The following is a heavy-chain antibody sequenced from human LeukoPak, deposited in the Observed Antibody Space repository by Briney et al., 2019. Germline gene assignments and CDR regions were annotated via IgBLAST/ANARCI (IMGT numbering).Heavy chain of an antibody. CDR1: VYSVSSNSAA. D-gene: IGHD3-22*01. CDR2: TYYSCRWNN. V-gene: IGHV6-1*01. Sequence: SHTLSLTLTSSVYSVSSNSAAWNWIRQSPSRGLEWLGRTYYSCRWNNDYAVSVKSRITLNPDTSKNQFSLLLNSVTPEDTAVYYCARDCRGYYYLGGLDYWGQGNLVTVSS. J-gene: IGHJ4*02. CDR3: ARDCRGYYYLGGLDY.